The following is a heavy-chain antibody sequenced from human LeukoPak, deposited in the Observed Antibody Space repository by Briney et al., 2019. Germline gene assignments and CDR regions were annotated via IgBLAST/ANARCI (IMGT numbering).Heavy chain of an antibody. CDR3: ARGYSSGVYFDY. V-gene: IGHV4-59*12. Sequence: SETLSLTCAVYGGSFSGYYWSWIRQPPGKGLEWIGFIYYTGSTNYNPSLKSRVTISVDTSKNQFSLKLSSVTAADTAVYYCARGYSSGVYFDYWGQGALVTVSS. CDR1: GGSFSGYY. D-gene: IGHD6-19*01. CDR2: IYYTGST. J-gene: IGHJ4*02.